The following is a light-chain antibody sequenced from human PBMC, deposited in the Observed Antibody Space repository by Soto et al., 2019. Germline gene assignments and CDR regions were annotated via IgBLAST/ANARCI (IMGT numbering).Light chain of an antibody. J-gene: IGLJ1*01. CDR1: SSNIGAGYD. CDR3: QSYDSSLSGSWV. Sequence: QSVLTQPPSVSGAPGHRVTISCTGSSSNIGAGYDVHWYQQLPGTAPKLLIYGNSNRPSGVPDRFSASKSGTSASLAITGLQAEDEADYYCQSYDSSLSGSWVFGTGTKVTVL. V-gene: IGLV1-40*01. CDR2: GNS.